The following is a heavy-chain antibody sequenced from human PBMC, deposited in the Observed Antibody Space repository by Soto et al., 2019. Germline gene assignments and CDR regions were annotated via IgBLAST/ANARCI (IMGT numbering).Heavy chain of an antibody. V-gene: IGHV1-2*04. CDR1: GYTFTGYY. CDR3: ARVKGYGNDAFDI. CDR2: INPNSGGT. Sequence: ASVKVSCKASGYTFTGYYMHWVRQAPGQGLEWMGWINPNSGGTNYAQKFQGWVTMTRDTSISTAYMELSRLRSDDTAVYYSARVKGYGNDAFDIWGQGTMVTVSS. J-gene: IGHJ3*02. D-gene: IGHD4-17*01.